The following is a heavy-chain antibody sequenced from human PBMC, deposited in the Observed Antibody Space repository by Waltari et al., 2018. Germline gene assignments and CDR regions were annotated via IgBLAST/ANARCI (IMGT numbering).Heavy chain of an antibody. CDR1: GGSISSYY. D-gene: IGHD3-9*01. V-gene: IGHV4-4*07. CDR2: IYTSGST. CDR3: ARGPYYDILTGFSALDY. J-gene: IGHJ4*02. Sequence: QVQLQESGPGLVKPSETLSLTCTVSGGSISSYYWSWIRQPAGKGLEWIGRIYTSGSTTYNPPLKSRVTMSVDTAKNQFSLKLSSVTAADTAVYYCARGPYYDILTGFSALDYWGQGTLVTVSS.